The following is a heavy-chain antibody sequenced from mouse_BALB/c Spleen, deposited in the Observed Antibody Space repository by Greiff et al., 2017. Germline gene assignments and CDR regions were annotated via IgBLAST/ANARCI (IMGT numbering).Heavy chain of an antibody. D-gene: IGHD2-14*01. Sequence: EVKLVESGGGLVKPGGSLKLSCAASGFTFSDYYMYWVRQTPEKRLEWVATISDGGSYTYYPDSVKGRFTISRDNAKNNLYLQMSSLKSEDTAMYYCARDYRYDVGSDSMDYWGQGTSVTVSS. V-gene: IGHV5-4*02. CDR1: GFTFSDYY. J-gene: IGHJ4*01. CDR3: ARDYRYDVGSDSMDY. CDR2: ISDGGSYT.